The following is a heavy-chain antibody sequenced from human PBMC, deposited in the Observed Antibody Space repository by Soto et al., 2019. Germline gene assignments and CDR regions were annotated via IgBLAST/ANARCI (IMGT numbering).Heavy chain of an antibody. CDR2: IDWNSGRI. J-gene: IGHJ5*02. V-gene: IGHV3-9*01. D-gene: IGHD6-6*01. CDR3: AKGDGSSSGQIDR. CDR1: GFTFGDYA. Sequence: EVQLVESGGGLVQPGRSLRLSCAASGFTFGDYAMHWVRQVPGKGLEWVSGIDWNSGRIEYADAVKGRFTISRDNAKESLYLQMNSLRGEDTALYYCAKGDGSSSGQIDRWGPGTLVTVSS.